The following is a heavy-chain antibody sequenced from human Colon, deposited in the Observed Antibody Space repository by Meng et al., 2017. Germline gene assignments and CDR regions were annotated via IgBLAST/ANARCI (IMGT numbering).Heavy chain of an antibody. Sequence: SETLSLTCTVSGGFINSNFWTWVRQPAGKGLEWIGRFSGTESTSYNPSLQSRVAISVDASKNQVSLTLTSVTAADTAVYYCAREGGSRQLKDWGRGTRVTVSS. CDR3: AREGGSRQLKD. CDR1: GGFINSNF. J-gene: IGHJ4*02. CDR2: FSGTEST. V-gene: IGHV4-4*07. D-gene: IGHD1-26*01.